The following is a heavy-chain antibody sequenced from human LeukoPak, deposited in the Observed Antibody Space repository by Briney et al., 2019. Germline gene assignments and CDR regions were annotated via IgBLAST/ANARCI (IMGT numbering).Heavy chain of an antibody. CDR2: IYYRVTS. Sequence: SETLSLTCTVSGDSISTYYWSWIRQPPGKGLEWIGYIYYRVTSDYNPSLKSRVTMSVDMSTRQISLKLSSVTAADTAVYYCAGIPLYDSSGYVDYWGQGTLVTVSS. CDR1: GDSISTYY. J-gene: IGHJ4*02. D-gene: IGHD3-22*01. V-gene: IGHV4-59*01. CDR3: AGIPLYDSSGYVDY.